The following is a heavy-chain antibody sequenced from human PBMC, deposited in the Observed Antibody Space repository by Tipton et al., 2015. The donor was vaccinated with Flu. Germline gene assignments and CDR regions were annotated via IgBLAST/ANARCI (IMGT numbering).Heavy chain of an antibody. CDR2: IYTSGGT. J-gene: IGHJ5*02. Sequence: TLSLTCTVSGGSIGSHSWNWIRQPAGKGLEWIGRIYTSGGTIYNPSLQSRVTVSVDTSKNQCSLKLNSVTVADTAVYYCARRGEESRQQGDYNWLDPWGQGTLVTVPS. CDR3: ARRGEESRQQGDYNWLDP. CDR1: GGSIGSHS. V-gene: IGHV4-4*07. D-gene: IGHD3-16*01.